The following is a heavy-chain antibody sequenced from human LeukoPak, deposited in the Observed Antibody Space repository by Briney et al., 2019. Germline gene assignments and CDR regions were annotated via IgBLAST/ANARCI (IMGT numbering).Heavy chain of an antibody. Sequence: PGGSLRLSRAASGFTFSSYGMHWVRQAPGKGLEWVAFIRYDGSNKYYADSVKGRFTISRDNSKNTLYLQMNSLRAEDTAVYYCAKDYYDSSGLFDYWGQGTLVTVSS. V-gene: IGHV3-30*02. CDR2: IRYDGSNK. J-gene: IGHJ4*02. CDR3: AKDYYDSSGLFDY. D-gene: IGHD3-22*01. CDR1: GFTFSSYG.